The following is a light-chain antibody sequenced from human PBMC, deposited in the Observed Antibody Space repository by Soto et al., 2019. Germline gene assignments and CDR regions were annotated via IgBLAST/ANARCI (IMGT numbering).Light chain of an antibody. CDR3: QQYGTSAPIT. CDR1: QSVTSNS. V-gene: IGKV3-20*01. Sequence: EIVLTQSPGTLSLSPGDRATLSCRASQSVTSNSLAWYQQKPGQAPSLLIYDASKRATGTPDRFSGSGSGTDFTLTISRLEPEDFAMYYCQQYGTSAPITFGQGTRLEIE. CDR2: DAS. J-gene: IGKJ5*01.